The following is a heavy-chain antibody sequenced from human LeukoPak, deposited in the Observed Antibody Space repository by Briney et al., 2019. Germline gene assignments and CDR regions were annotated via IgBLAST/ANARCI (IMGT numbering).Heavy chain of an antibody. J-gene: IGHJ4*02. Sequence: PGGSLRLSCAASGFTFSDYYMSWIRQAPGKGLEWVSYITSSSSTTYYADSVKGRFTISRDNSKNTLYLQMNSLRAEDTAVYYCAKRLSGVPAPSFDYWGQGTLVTVSS. V-gene: IGHV3-11*01. D-gene: IGHD2-2*01. CDR3: AKRLSGVPAPSFDY. CDR1: GFTFSDYY. CDR2: ITSSSSTT.